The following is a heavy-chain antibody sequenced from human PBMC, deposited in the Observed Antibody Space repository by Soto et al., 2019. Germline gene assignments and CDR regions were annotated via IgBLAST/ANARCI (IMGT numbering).Heavy chain of an antibody. D-gene: IGHD2-8*01. CDR1: GGTFSSYA. CDR3: AKDLQAGTQMVNWSAP. V-gene: IGHV1-69*13. CDR2: IIPIFGTA. Sequence: GASVKVSCKASGGTFSSYAISWVRQAPGQGLEWMGGIIPIFGTANYAQKFQGRVPITADESTSTAYMELSSLRSEDTAVYYCAKDLQAGTQMVNWSAPGGKGTLVPVSS. J-gene: IGHJ5*02.